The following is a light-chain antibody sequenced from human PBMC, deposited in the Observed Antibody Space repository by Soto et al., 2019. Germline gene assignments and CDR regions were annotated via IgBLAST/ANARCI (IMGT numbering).Light chain of an antibody. V-gene: IGLV1-40*01. CDR2: GNS. J-gene: IGLJ2*01. CDR3: PSYDSRLGRV. Sequence: QSVLTQPPSVSGAPGQRVTISCTGSSSNIGAGYDVHWYQQLPGTAPKLLIYGNSNRPSGVPDRFSGSKSGTSASLAITGLEAEDDADYCWPSYDSRLGRVFGAGTKLTVL. CDR1: SSNIGAGYD.